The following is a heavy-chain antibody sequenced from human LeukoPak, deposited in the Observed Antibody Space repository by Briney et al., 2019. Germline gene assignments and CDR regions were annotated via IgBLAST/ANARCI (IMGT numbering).Heavy chain of an antibody. CDR2: ISWHGNNT. D-gene: IGHD4-11*01. V-gene: IGHV3-43D*03. CDR1: GFTFSSYW. J-gene: IGHJ3*02. Sequence: PGGSLRLSCAASGFTFSSYWMSWVRQAPGKGLEWVSLISWHGNNTYYADSVKGRFTISRDNNKNSLYLQMNSLRVEDTALYYCAKDILQTGAIDMWGQGTMVTVSS. CDR3: AKDILQTGAIDM.